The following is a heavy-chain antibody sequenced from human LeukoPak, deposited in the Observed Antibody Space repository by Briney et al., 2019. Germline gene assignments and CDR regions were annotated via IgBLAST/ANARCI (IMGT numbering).Heavy chain of an antibody. V-gene: IGHV1-3*04. Sequence: ASVKVSCKTSGYSFANYGMHWVRQAPRQRLEWMGWINTGNGHTKSSQKFKDRVALTRDTSASTVYMELNSLSYEDTAVYYCARVPLSDASGRYYSHWGQGTLVTVSS. D-gene: IGHD3-10*01. CDR2: INTGNGHT. J-gene: IGHJ1*01. CDR1: GYSFANYG. CDR3: ARVPLSDASGRYYSH.